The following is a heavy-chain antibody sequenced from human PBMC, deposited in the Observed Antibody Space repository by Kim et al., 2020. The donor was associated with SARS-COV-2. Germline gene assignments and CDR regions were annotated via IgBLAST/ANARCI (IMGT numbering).Heavy chain of an antibody. J-gene: IGHJ4*02. CDR2: ST. Sequence: STYYAASVKGNFTIPRDKSKITLYLQMNSLRAKDTGVYYCARRSPLLPDWWGQRTLVTVTS. D-gene: IGHD3-9*01. CDR3: ARRSPLLPDW. V-gene: IGHV3-66*01.